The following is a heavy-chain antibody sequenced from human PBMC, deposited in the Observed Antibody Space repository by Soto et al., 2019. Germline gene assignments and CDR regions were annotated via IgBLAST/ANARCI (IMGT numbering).Heavy chain of an antibody. J-gene: IGHJ4*02. V-gene: IGHV1-18*04. Sequence: QVQMVQSGAEVKKPGASVEVSCKASGYAFSSYGISWVRQAPGQGLEWMGWISAYNGNTKYAEGFQGRVTMTTDTYTSTAYMDLRYLRSDDTDVYYCARDPGTYSGSYRYWGQGTLVTVSS. CDR1: GYAFSSYG. D-gene: IGHD1-26*01. CDR3: ARDPGTYSGSYRY. CDR2: ISAYNGNT.